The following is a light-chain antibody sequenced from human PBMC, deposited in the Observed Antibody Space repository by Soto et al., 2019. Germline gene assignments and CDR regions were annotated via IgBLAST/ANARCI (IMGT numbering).Light chain of an antibody. CDR3: SSYTSSSTLYV. CDR1: SSDVGDNNY. Sequence: QSALTQPASVSGSPGQSITISCTGTSSDVGDNNYVSWYQQHPGKAPKLMIYDVTHRPSEISNRFSGSKSGNTASPTISGLQAEDEADYYCSSYTSSSTLYVFGTGTKLTVL. V-gene: IGLV2-14*01. J-gene: IGLJ1*01. CDR2: DVT.